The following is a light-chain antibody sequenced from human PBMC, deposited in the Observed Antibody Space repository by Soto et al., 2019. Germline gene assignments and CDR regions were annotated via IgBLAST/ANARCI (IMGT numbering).Light chain of an antibody. Sequence: DIQLTQSPSFLSASVGDGVTITCRASQSNSSHVAWYRQKSGKAPMLLIYAASTLQSGVPSRFSGSGSGTEFTLTISNLHPEDFATYYCQHLDSFPLAFGGGTTVEI. CDR1: QSNSSH. CDR2: AAS. CDR3: QHLDSFPLA. V-gene: IGKV1-9*01. J-gene: IGKJ4*01.